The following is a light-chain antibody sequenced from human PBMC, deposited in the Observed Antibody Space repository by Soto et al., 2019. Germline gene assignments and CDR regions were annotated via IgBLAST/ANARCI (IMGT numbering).Light chain of an antibody. Sequence: DIQMTQSPSAVSASVGDSVTITCRASQDISSWLAWYQQKPGKAPNFLIYAASTLQSGVPSRFSGSGYGTEFTLTISSLQPEDFATYYCQQASRFPPTFGQGTKVEIK. CDR2: AAS. V-gene: IGKV1D-12*01. J-gene: IGKJ2*01. CDR1: QDISSW. CDR3: QQASRFPPT.